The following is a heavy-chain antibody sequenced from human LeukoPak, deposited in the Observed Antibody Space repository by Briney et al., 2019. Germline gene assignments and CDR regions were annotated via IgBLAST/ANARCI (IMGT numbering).Heavy chain of an antibody. CDR3: ARDSYYDSSGYYGDGFDD. CDR1: GFTFSSYA. J-gene: IGHJ4*02. Sequence: PGGSLRLSCAASGFTFSSYAMHWVRQAPGKGLEWVALISYDGSNKYYADSVRGRFTISRDNSKNTLYLQMNSLRAEDTAVLYCARDSYYDSSGYYGDGFDDWGQGTLVTVSS. D-gene: IGHD3-22*01. CDR2: ISYDGSNK. V-gene: IGHV3-30-3*01.